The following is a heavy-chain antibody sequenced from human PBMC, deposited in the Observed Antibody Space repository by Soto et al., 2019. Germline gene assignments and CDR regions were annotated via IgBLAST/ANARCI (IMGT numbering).Heavy chain of an antibody. CDR2: ISGYSGQT. D-gene: IGHD6-25*01. V-gene: IGHV1-18*01. J-gene: IGHJ4*02. Sequence: HVLLVQSGPAVRKPRASVNVSCMASGDSFSKFGINWVRQAPGQGLEWMGWISGYSGQTNYAQKFQGRVTMTRDTSTSTAYMELRTLRSDDTAVYFCASDHSGPDWGQGTLVTVSS. CDR1: GDSFSKFG. CDR3: ASDHSGPD.